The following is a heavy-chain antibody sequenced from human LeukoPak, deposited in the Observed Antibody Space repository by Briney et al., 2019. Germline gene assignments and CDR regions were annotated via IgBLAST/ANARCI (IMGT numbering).Heavy chain of an antibody. V-gene: IGHV4-39*01. D-gene: IGHD3-22*01. CDR1: GGSISSSSYY. CDR3: ARLAVSSSGHLDY. CDR2: IYYSGST. J-gene: IGHJ4*02. Sequence: SETLSLTYTVSGGSISSSSYYWGWIRQPPGKGLEWIGSIYYSGSTYYNPSLKSRVTISVDTSKNQFSLKLSSVTAADTAVYYCARLAVSSSGHLDYWGQGTLVTVSS.